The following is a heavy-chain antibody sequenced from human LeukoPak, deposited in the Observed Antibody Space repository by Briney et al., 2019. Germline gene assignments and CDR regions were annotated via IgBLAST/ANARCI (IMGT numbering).Heavy chain of an antibody. D-gene: IGHD6-13*01. CDR2: IYYSGST. V-gene: IGHV4-39*01. J-gene: IGHJ4*02. CDR3: ARHGKAAAGTVPFDY. CDR1: GGSISTYY. Sequence: SETLSLTCIVSGGSISTYYWNWIRQPPGKGLEWIGSIYYSGSTYYNPSLKSRVTISVDTSKNQFSLKLSSVTAADTAVYYCARHGKAAAGTVPFDYWGQGTLVTVSS.